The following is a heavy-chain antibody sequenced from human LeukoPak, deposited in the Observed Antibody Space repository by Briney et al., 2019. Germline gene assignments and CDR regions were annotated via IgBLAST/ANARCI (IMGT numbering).Heavy chain of an antibody. CDR2: IYYTGST. Sequence: SQTLSLTCTVSGGSISSDGYYWSWIRQHPGKGLEWIGSIYYTGSTYYNPSLKSRVTISIDTSKNQFSLKLRSVTAADTAIYYCARQGYDILTSYIDAFDIWGQGTMVTVSS. D-gene: IGHD3-9*01. CDR3: ARQGYDILTSYIDAFDI. CDR1: GGSISSDGYY. J-gene: IGHJ3*02. V-gene: IGHV4-31*03.